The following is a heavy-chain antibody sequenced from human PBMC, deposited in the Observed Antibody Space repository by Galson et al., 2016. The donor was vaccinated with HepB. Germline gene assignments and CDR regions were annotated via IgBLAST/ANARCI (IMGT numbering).Heavy chain of an antibody. CDR2: INYDGSST. CDR1: GFTFDVFT. D-gene: IGHD1-1*01. CDR3: TKDRNADDVHFEF. J-gene: IGHJ4*02. Sequence: SLRLSCAATGFTFDVFTMHWVRQVPGKGLEWVSLINYDGSSTKYGDSVKGRFTISRDNSKNSLYLQMNSLRIEDTALYYCTKDRNADDVHFEFWGQGTQVSVSS. V-gene: IGHV3-43*01.